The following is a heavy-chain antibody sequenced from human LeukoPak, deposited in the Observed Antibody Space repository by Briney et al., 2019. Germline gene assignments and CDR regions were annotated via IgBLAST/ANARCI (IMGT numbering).Heavy chain of an antibody. CDR3: ARVPTVTSFDY. CDR1: GGSISSSSYY. CDR2: IYYSGST. Sequence: SETLSLTCTVSGGSISSSSYYWGWIRQPPGKGLEWIVRIYYSGSTYYHPSLKSRITISVDPSKNQFSLKLRSVTAADTAVYYCARVPTVTSFDYWGQRAKVSLSS. V-gene: IGHV4-39*07. D-gene: IGHD4-17*01. J-gene: IGHJ4*02.